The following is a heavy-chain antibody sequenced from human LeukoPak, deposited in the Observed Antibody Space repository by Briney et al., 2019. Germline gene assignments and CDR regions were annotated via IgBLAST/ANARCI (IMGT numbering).Heavy chain of an antibody. CDR3: AGTSHCSSTSCYPEDY. V-gene: IGHV1-18*01. D-gene: IGHD2-2*01. CDR2: ISAYNGNT. Sequence: ASVKVSCKASGYTFTSYGISWVRQAPGQGLEWMGWISAYNGNTNYAQKLQGRVTMTTDTSTSTAYMELRSLRSDDTAVYYCAGTSHCSSTSCYPEDYWGQGTLVTVSS. J-gene: IGHJ4*02. CDR1: GYTFTSYG.